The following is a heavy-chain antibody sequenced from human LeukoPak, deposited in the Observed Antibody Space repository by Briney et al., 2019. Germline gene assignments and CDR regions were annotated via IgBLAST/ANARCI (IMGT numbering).Heavy chain of an antibody. CDR3: AKELTTVTHFDY. CDR1: GFTFSSYG. D-gene: IGHD4-17*01. CDR2: ISYDGRNE. V-gene: IGHV3-30*18. J-gene: IGHJ4*02. Sequence: GGSLRLSCAASGFTFSSYGMRWVRQAPGKGLEWVAVISYDGRNEYYVDTVKGRFTISRDNSKNTLYLQMNSLRPEDTAVYYCAKELTTVTHFDYWGQGTLVTVSS.